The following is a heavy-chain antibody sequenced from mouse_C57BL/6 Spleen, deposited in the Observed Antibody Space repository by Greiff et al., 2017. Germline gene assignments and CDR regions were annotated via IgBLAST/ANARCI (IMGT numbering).Heavy chain of an antibody. CDR2: IWSGGST. Sequence: VMLVESGPGLVQPSQSLSITCTVSGFSLTSYGVHWVRQSPGKGLEWLGVIWSGGSTDYNAAFISRLSISKDNSKSQVFFKMNSLQADDTAIYYCARKGEDGNYYAMDYWGQGTSVTVSS. V-gene: IGHV2-2*01. CDR1: GFSLTSYG. J-gene: IGHJ4*01. CDR3: ARKGEDGNYYAMDY. D-gene: IGHD2-1*01.